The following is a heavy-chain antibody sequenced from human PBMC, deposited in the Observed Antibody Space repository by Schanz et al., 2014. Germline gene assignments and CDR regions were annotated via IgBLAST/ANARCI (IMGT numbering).Heavy chain of an antibody. CDR1: GFTFSNFG. J-gene: IGHJ6*02. CDR2: IRSDGSNK. Sequence: QVQLVESGGGVVQPGGSLRLSCAASGFTFSNFGIHWVRQAPGMGLEWVALIRSDGSNKYYADSVKGRFTISRDNSKNTLYLQMNSLRAEDTAVYYCAKDPYGMDVWGQGTTVTVSS. CDR3: AKDPYGMDV. V-gene: IGHV3-30*02.